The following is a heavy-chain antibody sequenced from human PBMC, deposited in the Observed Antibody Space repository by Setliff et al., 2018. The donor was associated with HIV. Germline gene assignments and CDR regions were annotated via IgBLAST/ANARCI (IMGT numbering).Heavy chain of an antibody. D-gene: IGHD3-22*01. Sequence: GASVKVSCKASGYTFTDYYIHWVRQAPGQGLEWMGRINPNNGGTNYAQKFQGRVTMTRDTSTSTAYMELSRLRSDDTAVYYCARDGYYDSSGYSAFDIWGQGTMVTVSS. CDR3: ARDGYYDSSGYSAFDI. V-gene: IGHV1-2*06. CDR1: GYTFTDYY. CDR2: INPNNGGT. J-gene: IGHJ3*02.